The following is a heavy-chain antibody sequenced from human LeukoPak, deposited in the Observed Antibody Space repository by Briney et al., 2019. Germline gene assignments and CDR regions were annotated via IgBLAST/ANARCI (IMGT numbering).Heavy chain of an antibody. D-gene: IGHD3-3*01. CDR3: ATWAATILGTDY. CDR2: IQYDGNKK. J-gene: IGHJ4*02. Sequence: GGSLRLSCAASGFTFSGCGMYWVRQAPGKGLEWVAFIQYDGNKKDYADSVKGRFTISRDNSKNTLYLQMNSLRAEDTAVYYCATWAATILGTDYWGQGTLVTVSS. CDR1: GFTFSGCG. V-gene: IGHV3-30*02.